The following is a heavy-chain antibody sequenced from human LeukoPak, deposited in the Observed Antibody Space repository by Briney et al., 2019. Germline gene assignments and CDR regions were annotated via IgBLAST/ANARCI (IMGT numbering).Heavy chain of an antibody. Sequence: SETLSLTCTVSGGSVSSNIYYWNWIRQPPGKGLEWFGYIYYSGSTNYNPSLKSRVTISGDTSKNQCTLKLTSLTAADTAVYYCAREDSSGYLGYWGQGTLVTVSS. CDR2: IYYSGST. CDR3: AREDSSGYLGY. CDR1: GGSVSSNIYY. V-gene: IGHV4-61*01. J-gene: IGHJ4*02. D-gene: IGHD3-22*01.